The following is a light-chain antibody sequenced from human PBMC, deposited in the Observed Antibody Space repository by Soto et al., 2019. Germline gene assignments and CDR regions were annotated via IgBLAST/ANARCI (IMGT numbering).Light chain of an antibody. J-gene: IGLJ1*01. CDR3: QSYDSSLSAS. Sequence: QSVLTQPPSVSGAPGQRVTISCTGSSSNIGAGYDVHWYQQLPGTAPKLLIYGNSNRPSGVPDRFSGSKSGTSASLAITGIQAEEEDDYYCQSYDSSLSASFGTGTKVTVL. V-gene: IGLV1-40*01. CDR2: GNS. CDR1: SSNIGAGYD.